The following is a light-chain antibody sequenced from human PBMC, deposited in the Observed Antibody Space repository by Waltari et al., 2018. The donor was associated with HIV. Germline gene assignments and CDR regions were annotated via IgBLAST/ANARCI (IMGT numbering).Light chain of an antibody. CDR2: EVS. CDR3: CSYAASSTSPMV. CDR1: SSVIVIYNV. V-gene: IGLV2-23*02. Sequence: QSALTQPASVSGSPGQSITLSCTGTSSVIVIYNVVSCYQHHPNIAPKRLIYEVSKRPSGVSARFSASKSGNTASLTISGLQADDEADYYCCSYAASSTSPMVFGTGTKVTVL. J-gene: IGLJ1*01.